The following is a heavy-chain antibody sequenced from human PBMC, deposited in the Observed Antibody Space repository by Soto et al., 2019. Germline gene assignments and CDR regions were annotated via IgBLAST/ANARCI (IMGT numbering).Heavy chain of an antibody. V-gene: IGHV4-39*01. CDR1: GGSISSSSYY. Sequence: QLQLQESGPGLVKPSETLSLTCTVSGGSISSSSYYWGWIRQPPGKGLEWIGSIYYSGSTYYNPSLKSRVTISVDTSKNQFSLKLSSVTAADTAVYYCARPRAGPVAGKEDDAFDIWGQGTMVTVSS. CDR3: ARPRAGPVAGKEDDAFDI. CDR2: IYYSGST. J-gene: IGHJ3*02. D-gene: IGHD6-19*01.